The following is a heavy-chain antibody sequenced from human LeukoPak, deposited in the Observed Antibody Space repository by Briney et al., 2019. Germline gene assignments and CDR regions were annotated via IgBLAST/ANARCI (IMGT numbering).Heavy chain of an antibody. D-gene: IGHD2-2*02. V-gene: IGHV3-23*01. CDR2: ISDNGAAT. J-gene: IGHJ4*02. CDR3: ANLGKYCSGFSCYK. CDR1: GFTYGTYA. Sequence: GGSLRLSCAASGFTYGTYAVSWVRQAPGKGLDWVSAISDNGAATYYADSVRGRFTVSRDNSINTVYLQMNSLRAEDTAVYYCANLGKYCSGFSCYKWGQGTLVTISS.